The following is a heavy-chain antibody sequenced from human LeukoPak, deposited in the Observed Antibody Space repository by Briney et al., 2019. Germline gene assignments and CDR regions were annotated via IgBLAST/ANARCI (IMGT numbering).Heavy chain of an antibody. J-gene: IGHJ5*02. V-gene: IGHV3-7*01. CDR2: INQDESKK. CDR1: GFAFSDHW. D-gene: IGHD6-6*01. CDR3: ARSTYSSSPS. Sequence: GGSLRLSCAASGFAFSDHWMIWVRQAPGKGLEWVANINQDESKKYYVDSVEGRFTISRDNAKNSLYLQMNSLRAEDTALYYCARSTYSSSPSWGQGTLVTVSS.